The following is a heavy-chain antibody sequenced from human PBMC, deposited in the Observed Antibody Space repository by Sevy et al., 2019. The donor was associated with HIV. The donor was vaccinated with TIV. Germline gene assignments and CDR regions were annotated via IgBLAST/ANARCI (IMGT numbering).Heavy chain of an antibody. CDR1: GFLFSSYE. CDR3: TRDLPPSATTVAHFDY. V-gene: IGHV3-48*03. CDR2: ISSSATLI. J-gene: IGHJ4*02. D-gene: IGHD4-17*01. Sequence: GGSLRLSYAASGFLFSSYEMNWVRQIPGKGLEWISFISSSATLIYYGDSVRGRFTISRDNAKNSLYLQMNSLRAEDTGVYYCTRDLPPSATTVAHFDYWGQGTLVTVSS.